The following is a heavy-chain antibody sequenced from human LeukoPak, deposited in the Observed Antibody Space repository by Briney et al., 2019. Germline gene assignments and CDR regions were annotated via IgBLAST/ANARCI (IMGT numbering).Heavy chain of an antibody. CDR3: ATTGTGGFDY. V-gene: IGHV4-31*03. J-gene: IGHJ4*02. D-gene: IGHD1-14*01. CDR1: GGSISSGGYS. Sequence: SETLSLTCTVSGGSISSGGYSWSWIRQHPGKGLEWIGYIYYSGSTYYNPSLKSRVTISVDTSKNQFSLKLSSVTAADTAVYYCATTGTGGFDYWGQGTLVTVSS. CDR2: IYYSGST.